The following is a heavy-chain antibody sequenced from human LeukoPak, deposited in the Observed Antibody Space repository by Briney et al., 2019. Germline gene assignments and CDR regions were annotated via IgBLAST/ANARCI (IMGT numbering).Heavy chain of an antibody. CDR3: ARGPYYDFWSGYSGWFDP. D-gene: IGHD3-3*01. CDR1: GVSISAYY. J-gene: IGHJ5*02. Sequence: PSETLSLTCSVSGVSISAYYWSWIRQPAGKGLEWIGRIYPGESIYASENTNYNPSLKSRVTISVDRSKNQFSLKLSSVTAADTAVYYCARGPYYDFWSGYSGWFDPWGQGTLVTVSS. CDR2: IYPGESIYASENT. V-gene: IGHV4-4*07.